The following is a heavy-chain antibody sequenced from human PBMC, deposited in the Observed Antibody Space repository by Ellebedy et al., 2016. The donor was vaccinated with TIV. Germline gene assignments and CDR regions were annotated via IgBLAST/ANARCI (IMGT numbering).Heavy chain of an antibody. CDR3: ARLAYYGMDV. Sequence: GESLKISCAASGFTFGFSFSRYAMSWVRQAPGKGLEWVAVVSGHGRIQLYADSVKGRFTISRDNAKNSLYLHMNSLRDDDTALYYCARLAYYGMDVWGQGTTVTVSS. J-gene: IGHJ6*02. CDR1: GFTFGFSFSRYA. V-gene: IGHV3-30-3*01. CDR2: VSGHGRIQ.